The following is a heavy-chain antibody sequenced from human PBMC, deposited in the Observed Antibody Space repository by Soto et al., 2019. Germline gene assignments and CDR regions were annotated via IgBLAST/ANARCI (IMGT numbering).Heavy chain of an antibody. J-gene: IGHJ6*02. V-gene: IGHV1-58*01. D-gene: IGHD3-22*01. CDR1: GFTFTSSA. Sequence: SVKVSCKASGFTFTSSAVQWVRQARGQRLEWIGWIVVGSGNTNYAQKFQERVTITRDMSTSTAYMELSSLRSEDTAVYYCAADGAYYYDRSGYPGDYGMDVWGQGTLVTVYS. CDR2: IVVGSGNT. CDR3: AADGAYYYDRSGYPGDYGMDV.